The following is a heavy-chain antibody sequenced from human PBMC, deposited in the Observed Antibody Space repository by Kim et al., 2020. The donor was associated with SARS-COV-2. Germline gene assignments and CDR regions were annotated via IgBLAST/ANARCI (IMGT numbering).Heavy chain of an antibody. CDR2: ISYDGSNK. J-gene: IGHJ4*02. CDR1: GFTFSSYA. D-gene: IGHD2-2*01. Sequence: GGSLRLSCAASGFTFSSYAMHWVRQAPGKGLEWVAVISYDGSNKYYADSVKGRFTISRDNSKNTLYLQMNSLRAEDTAVYYCAREGGNIVVVPAAYYFDYWGQGTLVTVSS. CDR3: AREGGNIVVVPAAYYFDY. V-gene: IGHV3-30*04.